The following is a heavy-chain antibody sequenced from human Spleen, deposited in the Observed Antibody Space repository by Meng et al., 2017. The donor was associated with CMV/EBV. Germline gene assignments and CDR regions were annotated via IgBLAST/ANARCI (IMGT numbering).Heavy chain of an antibody. CDR2: INHSGST. CDR3: AREFDY. J-gene: IGHJ4*02. Sequence: FSGGSFSGYSLSWIRQPPGMGLEWIGEINHSGSTYYHPSLKSRVTISVDTSKNQFSLKLSSVTAADTAVYYCAREFDYWGQGTLVTVSS. V-gene: IGHV4-34*09. CDR1: GGSFSGYS.